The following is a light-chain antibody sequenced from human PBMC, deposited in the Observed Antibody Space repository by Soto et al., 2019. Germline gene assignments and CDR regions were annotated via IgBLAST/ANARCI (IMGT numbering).Light chain of an antibody. J-gene: IGKJ3*01. CDR3: QQSYSTPFT. CDR2: WAS. CDR1: QSILDRSKNKYY. Sequence: DIVMTQSPDSLAVSLGERATFNCKSSQSILDRSKNKYYLAWYQQKSGQPPKLLIYWASLRESGVPDRFTGSGSGTDFTLTISSLQPEDFATYYCQQSYSTPFTFGPGTKVDIK. V-gene: IGKV4-1*01.